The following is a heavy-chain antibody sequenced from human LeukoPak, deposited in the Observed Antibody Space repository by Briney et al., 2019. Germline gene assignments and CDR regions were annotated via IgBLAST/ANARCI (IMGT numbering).Heavy chain of an antibody. D-gene: IGHD5-12*01. CDR2: INPNSGGT. V-gene: IGHV1-8*01. Sequence: ASVKVSCKASGYTFTSYDINWVRQATGQGIEWMGWINPNSGGTNYAQKFQGRVTMTRNTSISTAYMELSSLRSEDTAVYYCARKQTGHVATFPGWFDPWGQGTLVTVSS. CDR3: ARKQTGHVATFPGWFDP. CDR1: GYTFTSYD. J-gene: IGHJ5*02.